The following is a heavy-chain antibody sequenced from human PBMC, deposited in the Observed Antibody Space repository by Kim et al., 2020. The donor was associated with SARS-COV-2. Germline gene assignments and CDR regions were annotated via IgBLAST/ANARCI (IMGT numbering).Heavy chain of an antibody. V-gene: IGHV3-23*01. J-gene: IGHJ4*02. CDR2: ISGSGDST. CDR1: GITFSSYG. CDR3: AKGGTYNFLDY. D-gene: IGHD1-1*01. Sequence: GGSLRLSCAASGITFSSYGMSWVRQAPGKGLKWVSGISGSGDSTYYTDSVKGRFTISRDNSNNTLYLQMNSLRAEDTAIYYCAKGGTYNFLDYWGQGTLVTVSS.